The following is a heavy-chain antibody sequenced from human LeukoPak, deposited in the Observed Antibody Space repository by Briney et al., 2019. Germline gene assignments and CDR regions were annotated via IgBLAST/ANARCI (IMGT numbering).Heavy chain of an antibody. V-gene: IGHV3-74*01. J-gene: IGHJ5*02. D-gene: IGHD3-10*01. Sequence: GGSLRLSCPASGFPFRSYWVHWVRQAAGKGLVWVARIDNDAYSSVYADSVKGRFTISRDNSKNTMFLQMNRLRDEDTAVYYCAKDLMRDIWFGESWGQGTLVTVSS. CDR2: IDNDAYSS. CDR3: AKDLMRDIWFGES. CDR1: GFPFRSYW.